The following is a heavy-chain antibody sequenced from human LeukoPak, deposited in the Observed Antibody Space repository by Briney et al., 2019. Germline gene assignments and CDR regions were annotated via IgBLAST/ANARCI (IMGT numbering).Heavy chain of an antibody. D-gene: IGHD3-3*01. CDR1: GASIRSSSYF. J-gene: IGHJ4*02. CDR2: INHSGST. Sequence: SETLSLTCTVSGASIRSSSYFWGWVRQPPGKGLEWIGEINHSGSTNYNPSLKSRVTISVDTSKNQFSLKLSSVTAADTAVYYCATSSAYYDFWSGNFDYWGQGTLVTVSS. CDR3: ATSSAYYDFWSGNFDY. V-gene: IGHV4-39*07.